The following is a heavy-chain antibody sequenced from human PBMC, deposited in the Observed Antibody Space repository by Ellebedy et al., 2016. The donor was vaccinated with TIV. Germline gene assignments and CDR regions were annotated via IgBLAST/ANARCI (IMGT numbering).Heavy chain of an antibody. CDR2: INEDSTYS. CDR3: ARAGSAGYLRYNWLDP. D-gene: IGHD1-1*01. Sequence: GESLKISCAASGFTFSGRGMSWVRQAPGKGLEWVSSINEDSTYSYYAESVKGRFTISRDNAGNILNLQISSLTVEDTAIYYCARAGSAGYLRYNWLDPWGQGILVTVSS. CDR1: GFTFSGRG. J-gene: IGHJ5*02. V-gene: IGHV3-21*01.